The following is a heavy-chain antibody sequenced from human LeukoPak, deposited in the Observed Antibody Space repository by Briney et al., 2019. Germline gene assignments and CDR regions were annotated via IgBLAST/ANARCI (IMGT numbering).Heavy chain of an antibody. Sequence: PGASLRLSCAASGFTFSSYSMNWVRQAPGKGLEWVSSISSSSSYIYYADSVKGRFTISRDNAKNSLYLQMNSLRAEDTAVYYCAREDYFDWLSELRAADAFDIWGQGTMVTVSS. CDR1: GFTFSSYS. D-gene: IGHD3-9*01. CDR2: ISSSSSYI. J-gene: IGHJ3*02. CDR3: AREDYFDWLSELRAADAFDI. V-gene: IGHV3-21*01.